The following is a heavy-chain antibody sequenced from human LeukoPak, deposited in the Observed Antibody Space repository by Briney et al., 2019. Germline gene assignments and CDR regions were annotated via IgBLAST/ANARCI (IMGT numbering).Heavy chain of an antibody. Sequence: EASVKVPCKASGGTFSSYAISWVRQAPGQGLEWMGGIIPIFGTANYAQKFQGRVTITADESTSTAYMELSSLRSEDTAVYYCARGVDYCGGDCYRFDYWGQGTLVTVSS. J-gene: IGHJ4*02. CDR2: IIPIFGTA. CDR1: GGTFSSYA. CDR3: ARGVDYCGGDCYRFDY. V-gene: IGHV1-69*01. D-gene: IGHD2-21*01.